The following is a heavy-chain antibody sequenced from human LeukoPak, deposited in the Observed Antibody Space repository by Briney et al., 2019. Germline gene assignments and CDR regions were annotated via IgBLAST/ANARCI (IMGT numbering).Heavy chain of an antibody. V-gene: IGHV1-46*01. J-gene: IGHJ3*02. D-gene: IGHD1-26*01. CDR1: GYTFTSYY. Sequence: PSVKVSCKASGYTFTSYYMHWVRQAPGQGLEWMGIINPSGGSTSYAQKFQGRVTMTRDTSTSTVYMELSSLRSEDTAVYYCARRGGSYYGNAGNAFDIWGQGTMVTVSS. CDR3: ARRGGSYYGNAGNAFDI. CDR2: INPSGGST.